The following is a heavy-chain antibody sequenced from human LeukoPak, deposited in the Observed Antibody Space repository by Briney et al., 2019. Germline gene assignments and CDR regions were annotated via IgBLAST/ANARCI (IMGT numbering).Heavy chain of an antibody. CDR1: GFTFSSYA. Sequence: GGSLRLSCAASGFTFSSYAMSWVRQAPGQGLEWVSAISGSGGGTYYADSVKGRFTISRDNSKNTLYLQMNSLRAEDTAAYYCAKVRGIAVAGLRSFWDYWGQGTLVTVSS. CDR2: ISGSGGGT. V-gene: IGHV3-23*01. CDR3: AKVRGIAVAGLRSFWDY. D-gene: IGHD6-19*01. J-gene: IGHJ4*02.